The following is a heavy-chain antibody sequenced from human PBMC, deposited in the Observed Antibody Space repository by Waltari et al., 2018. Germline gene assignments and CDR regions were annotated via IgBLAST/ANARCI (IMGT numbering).Heavy chain of an antibody. CDR3: SRNVDTALAGGPFDY. Sequence: QVQLVESGGGVIQPGRSLRLTCAASGFTFSGYGRHWVHQAPGKGLEWVSVVWYDGSNKDYAESVQGRLTIFRDHSKNTVDLQMNSLRAEDTAVYYCSRNVDTALAGGPFDYWGQGTRVTVSS. D-gene: IGHD5-18*01. J-gene: IGHJ4*02. CDR1: GFTFSGYG. V-gene: IGHV3-33*01. CDR2: VWYDGSNK.